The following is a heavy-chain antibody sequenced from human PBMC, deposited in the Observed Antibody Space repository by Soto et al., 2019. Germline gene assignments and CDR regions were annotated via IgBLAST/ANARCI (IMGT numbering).Heavy chain of an antibody. D-gene: IGHD2-2*01. J-gene: IGHJ6*02. CDR2: ISYDGSNK. CDR1: GFTFSSYA. Sequence: PGWSLILSCAASGFTFSSYAMHWVRQAPGKGLEWVAVISYDGSNKYYADSVKGRFTISRDNSKNTLYLQMNSLRAEDTAVYYCALLDIVVVPAATYCPWGMDVWGQGTTVRVSS. CDR3: ALLDIVVVPAATYCPWGMDV. V-gene: IGHV3-30-3*01.